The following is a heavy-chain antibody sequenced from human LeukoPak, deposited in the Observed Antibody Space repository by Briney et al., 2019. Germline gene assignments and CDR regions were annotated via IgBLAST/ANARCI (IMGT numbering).Heavy chain of an antibody. D-gene: IGHD3-10*01. CDR2: IKSKTDGGTT. V-gene: IGHV3-15*01. Sequence: PGGSLRLSCAASGFTFSNAWMSSVRQAPGKGLEWVCRIKSKTDGGTTYYADSVKGRFIISRDNSKNTLYLQMNSLRAEDTAVYYCARDRRAGRLFDYWGQGTLVTVSS. J-gene: IGHJ4*02. CDR3: ARDRRAGRLFDY. CDR1: GFTFSNAW.